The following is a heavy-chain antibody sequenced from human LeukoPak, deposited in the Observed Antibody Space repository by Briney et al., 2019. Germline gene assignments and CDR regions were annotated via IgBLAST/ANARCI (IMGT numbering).Heavy chain of an antibody. CDR2: ISSTSSSYI. D-gene: IGHD4-17*01. V-gene: IGHV3-21*04. CDR1: GFTFLSYN. CDR3: AKGRGLSYDYGVDY. Sequence: PGGSLRLSCAASGFTFLSYNMNWVRQAPGKGLEWVSSISSTSSSYIYYADSVKGRFTISRDNAKNSLYLQMNSLRAEDMALYYCAKGRGLSYDYGVDYWGQGTLVTVSS. J-gene: IGHJ4*02.